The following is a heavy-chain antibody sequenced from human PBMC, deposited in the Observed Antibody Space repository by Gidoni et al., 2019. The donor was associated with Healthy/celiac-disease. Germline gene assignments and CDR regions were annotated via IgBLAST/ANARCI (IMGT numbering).Heavy chain of an antibody. CDR2: INHSGST. V-gene: IGHV4-34*01. J-gene: IGHJ4*02. CDR3: ATDTAMASLDY. CDR1: GGSFSGYY. D-gene: IGHD5-18*01. Sequence: QVQLQQWGAGLLKPSETLSLTCAVYGGSFSGYYWSWIRQPPGKGLEWIGEINHSGSTNYNPSLKSRVTISVDTSKNQFSLKLSSVTAADTAVYYCATDTAMASLDYWGQGTLVTVSS.